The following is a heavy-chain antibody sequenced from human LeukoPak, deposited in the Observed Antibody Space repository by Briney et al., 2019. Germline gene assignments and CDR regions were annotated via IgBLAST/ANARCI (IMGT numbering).Heavy chain of an antibody. CDR1: GGSISSRSYY. V-gene: IGHV4-39*07. CDR3: ARTRYYYNSRSYGAPYYFDY. Sequence: SETLSLTCTVSGGSISSRSYYWGWVRQPPGKGLEWIGSIYYSGSTYYNSSLKSRVTISVDTSKNHFSLRLSSVTAAGTALYYCARTRYYYNSRSYGAPYYFDYWGQGTLVTVSS. CDR2: IYYSGST. D-gene: IGHD3-10*01. J-gene: IGHJ4*02.